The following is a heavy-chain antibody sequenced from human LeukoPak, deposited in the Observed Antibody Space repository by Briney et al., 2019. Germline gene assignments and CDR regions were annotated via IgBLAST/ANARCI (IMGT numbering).Heavy chain of an antibody. J-gene: IGHJ6*03. D-gene: IGHD5-18*01. V-gene: IGHV3-7*01. CDR1: GFTFSSYW. Sequence: PGGSLRLSCAASGFTFSSYWMSWVRQAPGKGLEWVANIKQDGSEKYYVDSVKGRFTISRDNAENSLYLQMNSLRAEDTAVYYCARDRGYSYGPSNYYMDVWGKGTTVTVSS. CDR3: ARDRGYSYGPSNYYMDV. CDR2: IKQDGSEK.